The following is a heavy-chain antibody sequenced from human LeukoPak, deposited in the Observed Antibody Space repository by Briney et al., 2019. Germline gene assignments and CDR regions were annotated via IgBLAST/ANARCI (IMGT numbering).Heavy chain of an antibody. Sequence: EGSLRLSCAASGFTFSSYAMSWVRQAPGKGLEWVSAISGSGGSTYYADSVKGRFTISRDNSKNTLYLQMNSLRAEDTAVYYCAKFDGGFGGYDFNYFDYWGQGTLVTVSS. V-gene: IGHV3-23*01. CDR1: GFTFSSYA. CDR3: AKFDGGFGGYDFNYFDY. CDR2: ISGSGGST. D-gene: IGHD5-12*01. J-gene: IGHJ4*02.